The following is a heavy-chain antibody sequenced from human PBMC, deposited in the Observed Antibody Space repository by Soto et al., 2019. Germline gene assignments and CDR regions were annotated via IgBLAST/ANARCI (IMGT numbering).Heavy chain of an antibody. J-gene: IGHJ4*02. CDR3: ARRVVPAAETDY. D-gene: IGHD2-2*01. V-gene: IGHV4-61*01. Sequence: PSETLSLTCTVSGGSVSSGSYYWSWIRQPPGKGLEWIGYIYYSGSTNYNPSLKSRVTISVDTSKNQFSLKLSSVTAADTAVYYCARRVVPAAETDYWGQGTLVTVSS. CDR1: GGSVSSGSYY. CDR2: IYYSGST.